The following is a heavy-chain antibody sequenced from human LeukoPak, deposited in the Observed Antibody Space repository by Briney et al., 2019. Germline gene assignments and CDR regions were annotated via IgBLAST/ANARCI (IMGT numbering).Heavy chain of an antibody. D-gene: IGHD4-17*01. CDR2: IYYSGST. CDR1: GGSISSSSYY. CDR3: ARHYGDYRYYFDY. V-gene: IGHV4-39*01. J-gene: IGHJ4*02. Sequence: PSEILSLTCTVSGGSISSSSYYWGWIRQPPGKGLEWIGSIYYSGSTYYNPSLKSRVTISVDTSKNQFSLKLSSVTAADTAVYYCARHYGDYRYYFDYWGQGTLVTVSS.